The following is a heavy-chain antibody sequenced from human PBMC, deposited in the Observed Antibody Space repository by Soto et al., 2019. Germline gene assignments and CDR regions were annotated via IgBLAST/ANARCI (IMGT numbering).Heavy chain of an antibody. V-gene: IGHV4-59*08. J-gene: IGHJ4*02. CDR1: GGSMSGFY. CDR2: IHYSGST. CDR3: ARHRADILSGGFDF. D-gene: IGHD3-9*01. Sequence: QVQLQESGPGLVTPSETLSLTCTVSGGSMSGFYWSWIRQPPGKELEWIAYIHYSGSTNYNPSLKSWVPISVDTSQNQFSLKLGSVTAADTAVYYCARHRADILSGGFDFWGQGTLVTVSS.